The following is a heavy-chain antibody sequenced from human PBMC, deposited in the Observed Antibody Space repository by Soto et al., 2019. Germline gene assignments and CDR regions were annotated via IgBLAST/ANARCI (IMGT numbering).Heavy chain of an antibody. J-gene: IGHJ4*02. CDR2: ISGSGGST. V-gene: IGHV3-23*01. Sequence: EVQLLESGGGLVQPGGSLRLSCAASGFTFSSYAMSWVRQAPGKGLEWVSAISGSGGSTYYADSVKGRFTISRDNSKNTLYLQINGLRAEDTAVYYCAKDPPGGYDRFDYWGQGTLVTVSS. D-gene: IGHD5-12*01. CDR1: GFTFSSYA. CDR3: AKDPPGGYDRFDY.